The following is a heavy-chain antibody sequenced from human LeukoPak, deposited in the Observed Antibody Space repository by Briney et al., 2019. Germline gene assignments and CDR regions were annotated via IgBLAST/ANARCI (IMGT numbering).Heavy chain of an antibody. CDR3: ARDRSGSSSLNAFDI. Sequence: PSQTLSLTRTVSGGSISRGDNYWSWIRQRPGKGLECIGYIYYTGRTYYNPSLKSRVTISIDTSRSQFSLRLSSVTAADTAVYYCARDRSGSSSLNAFDIWGQGTMVTVSS. CDR2: IYYTGRT. J-gene: IGHJ3*02. CDR1: GGSISRGDNY. V-gene: IGHV4-31*03. D-gene: IGHD3-10*01.